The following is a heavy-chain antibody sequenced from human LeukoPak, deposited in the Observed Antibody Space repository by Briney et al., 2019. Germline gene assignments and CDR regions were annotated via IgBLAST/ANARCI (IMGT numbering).Heavy chain of an antibody. CDR3: ARDSWEYYFDY. CDR1: GFTFSTYG. Sequence: PGRSLRLSCAASGFTFSTYGIHWVRLAPGKGLEWVAVISSDGSNKYFADSVKGRFTISRDNAKNSLYLQMNSLRAEDTAVYYCARDSWEYYFDYWGQGTLVTVSS. CDR2: ISSDGSNK. J-gene: IGHJ4*02. V-gene: IGHV3-30*03. D-gene: IGHD2-15*01.